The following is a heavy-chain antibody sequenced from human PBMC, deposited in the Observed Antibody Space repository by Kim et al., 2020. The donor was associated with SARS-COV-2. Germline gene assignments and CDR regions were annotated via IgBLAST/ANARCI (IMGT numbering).Heavy chain of an antibody. Sequence: ASVKVSCKVSGYTFTSYGFTWVRQAPGQGLEWMGWISAYNGNRDYAQKLQGRVTMTTDTTTSTVYMELRSLTSDDTAVYYCARDVRDYYDSSGLDYWGQGTLVTVSS. CDR2: ISAYNGNR. CDR1: GYTFTSYG. V-gene: IGHV1-18*01. J-gene: IGHJ4*02. D-gene: IGHD3-22*01. CDR3: ARDVRDYYDSSGLDY.